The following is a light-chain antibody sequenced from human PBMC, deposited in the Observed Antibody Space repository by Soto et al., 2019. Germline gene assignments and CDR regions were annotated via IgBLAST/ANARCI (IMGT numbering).Light chain of an antibody. CDR3: QQSYSTPWFT. CDR2: AAS. J-gene: IGKJ3*01. Sequence: DIQMTQSPSSLSASVGDRVTITCRASQSISSYLNWYQQKPGKAPKLLIYAASSLQSGVPSRFSGSRSGTDFTLTISSLQPEDFATYYCQQSYSTPWFTFGPGTKVDIK. V-gene: IGKV1-39*01. CDR1: QSISSY.